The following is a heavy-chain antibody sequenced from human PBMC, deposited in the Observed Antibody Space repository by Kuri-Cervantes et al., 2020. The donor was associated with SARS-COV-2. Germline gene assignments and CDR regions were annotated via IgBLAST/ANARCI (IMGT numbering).Heavy chain of an antibody. Sequence: GGSLRLSCAASGFTFSSYWMHWVRQAPGKGLVWVSRINSDGSSTNYADSVQGRFTISRDNAKNTLYLQMNSLRDEDTAVYYCARYQGAHRAVAVVFDYWGQGTLVTVSS. D-gene: IGHD6-19*01. CDR2: INSDGSST. CDR1: GFTFSSYW. V-gene: IGHV3-74*01. CDR3: ARYQGAHRAVAVVFDY. J-gene: IGHJ4*02.